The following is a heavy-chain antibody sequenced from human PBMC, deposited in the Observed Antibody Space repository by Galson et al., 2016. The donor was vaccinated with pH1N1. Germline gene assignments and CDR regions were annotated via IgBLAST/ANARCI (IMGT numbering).Heavy chain of an antibody. CDR3: ARDWNSEVGNWFDS. V-gene: IGHV4-31*03. CDR2: IYYSGST. CDR1: GGSITSDGNY. D-gene: IGHD1/OR15-1a*01. Sequence: LSLTCTASGGSITSDGNYWSWIRQHPGKGLEWIGYIYYSGSTYYNPSLKSRVTISVDTSKNHFSLKLNSVTAADTAVYYCARDWNSEVGNWFDSWGQGTLVTVSA. J-gene: IGHJ5*01.